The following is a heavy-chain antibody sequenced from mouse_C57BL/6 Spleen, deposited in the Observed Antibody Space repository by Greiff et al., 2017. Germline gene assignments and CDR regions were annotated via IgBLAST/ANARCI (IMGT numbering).Heavy chain of an antibody. CDR3: ARRDYYGSSPVYFDY. J-gene: IGHJ2*01. CDR2: ISGGGGNT. D-gene: IGHD1-1*01. CDR1: GFTFSSYT. V-gene: IGHV5-9*01. Sequence: EVMLVESGGGLVKPGGSLKLSCAASGFTFSSYTMSWVRQTPEKRLEWVATISGGGGNTYYPDSVKGRFTISRDNAKNTLYLQMSSLRSEDTALYYCARRDYYGSSPVYFDYWGQGTTLTVSS.